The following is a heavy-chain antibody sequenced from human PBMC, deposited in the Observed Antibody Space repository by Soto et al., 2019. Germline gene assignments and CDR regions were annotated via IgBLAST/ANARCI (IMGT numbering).Heavy chain of an antibody. J-gene: IGHJ6*02. CDR1: GGSISSSSYY. CDR3: ARHTYYYDSSGYLNSYYCYYYGMDV. D-gene: IGHD3-22*01. CDR2: IYYSGST. V-gene: IGHV4-39*01. Sequence: PSETLSLTCTVSGGSISSSSYYWGWIRQPPGKGLEWIGSIYYSGSTYYNPSLKSRVTISVDTSKNQFSLKLSSVTAADTAVYYCARHTYYYDSSGYLNSYYCYYYGMDVWGQGTTVTVSS.